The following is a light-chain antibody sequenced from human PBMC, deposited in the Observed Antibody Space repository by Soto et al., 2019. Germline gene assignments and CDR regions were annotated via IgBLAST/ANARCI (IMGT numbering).Light chain of an antibody. Sequence: EIVLTQSPGTLSLSPGERATLSCRAIQSVGSNYLAWYQQKPGQAPRLLIYGASSRATGIADRFSGSGSGTDFTLTISRLEPEDFAVCYCQQYGSSPSITFGQGTRLEIK. CDR1: QSVGSNY. CDR2: GAS. V-gene: IGKV3-20*01. J-gene: IGKJ5*01. CDR3: QQYGSSPSIT.